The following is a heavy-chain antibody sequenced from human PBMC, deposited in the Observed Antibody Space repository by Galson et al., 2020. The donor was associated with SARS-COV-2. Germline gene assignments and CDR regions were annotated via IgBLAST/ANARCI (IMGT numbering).Heavy chain of an antibody. CDR1: GFTFSPYT. Sequence: KIGESLKISCAASGFTFSPYTMTWVRQAPGKGLEWVSSITSTGNYTDYADSVKGRFTISRDNAKKSLYLQMNSLRAEDTAVYYCARELICGGDVYPCDYGGQGTLVSVSS. CDR3: ARELICGGDVYPCDY. CDR2: ITSTGNYT. D-gene: IGHD2-21*02. V-gene: IGHV3-21*01. J-gene: IGHJ4*02.